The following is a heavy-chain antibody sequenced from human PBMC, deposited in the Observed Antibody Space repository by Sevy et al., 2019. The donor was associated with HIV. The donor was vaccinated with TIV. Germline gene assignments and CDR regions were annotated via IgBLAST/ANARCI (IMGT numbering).Heavy chain of an antibody. D-gene: IGHD3-22*01. CDR1: GFTVSSNY. Sequence: GGSLRLTCAASGFTVSSNYMSWVRQAPGKGLEWVSIIFRGGGTYYADSVQGRFTISRDNSKNMVYLQMNSLRAEDTAVFYCARGATFYSDSSGRVLSVLGAFDIWDRGTMVTVSS. CDR2: IFRGGGT. CDR3: ARGATFYSDSSGRVLSVLGAFDI. V-gene: IGHV3-53*01. J-gene: IGHJ3*02.